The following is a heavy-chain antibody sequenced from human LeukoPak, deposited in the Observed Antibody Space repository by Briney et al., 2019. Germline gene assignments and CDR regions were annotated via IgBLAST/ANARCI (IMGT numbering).Heavy chain of an antibody. CDR1: GYTFTGYY. J-gene: IGHJ4*02. CDR3: ARGRRSTSSYYYDSSGSKETDY. V-gene: IGHV1-2*02. Sequence: ASVKVSCKASGYTFTGYYMHWVRQAPGQGLEWMGWINPNSGGTNYAQKFQGRVTMTRDTSISTAYMELSRLRSDDTAVYYCARGRRSTSSYYYDSSGSKETDYWGQGTLVTVSS. D-gene: IGHD3-22*01. CDR2: INPNSGGT.